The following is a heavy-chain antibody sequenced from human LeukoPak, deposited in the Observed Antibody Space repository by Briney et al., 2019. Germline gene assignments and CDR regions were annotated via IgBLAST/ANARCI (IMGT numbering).Heavy chain of an antibody. CDR1: GFSFSNYW. D-gene: IGHD1-26*01. V-gene: IGHV3-7*03. J-gene: IGHJ4*02. CDR3: ARLVGDVTTWDC. CDR2: IKQDESEK. Sequence: GGSLRLSCTASGFSFSNYWMSWVRQAPGKGLEWVASIKQDESEKCYVDSVKGRFTTSRDNAKSSLYLQMNALRGEDTAVYYCARLVGDVTTWDCWGQGTLVTVSS.